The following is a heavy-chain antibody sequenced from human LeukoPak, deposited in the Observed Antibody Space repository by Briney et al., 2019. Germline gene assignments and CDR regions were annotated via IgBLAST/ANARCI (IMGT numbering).Heavy chain of an antibody. CDR2: ISSSGGNT. CDR1: GFTFSSYT. Sequence: GGSLRLSCEASGFTFSSYTLTWVRQAPGKGLEWVSAISSSGGNTYYADSVKGRFTISRDNSKNTLYLQMNSLRADDTAVYYCAKGTYSYGYLFDYWGQGTLVTVSS. J-gene: IGHJ4*02. D-gene: IGHD5-18*01. CDR3: AKGTYSYGYLFDY. V-gene: IGHV3-23*01.